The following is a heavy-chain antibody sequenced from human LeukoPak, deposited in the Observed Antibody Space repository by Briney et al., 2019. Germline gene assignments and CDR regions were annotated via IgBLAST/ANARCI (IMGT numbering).Heavy chain of an antibody. V-gene: IGHV7-4-1*02. CDR2: INTNTGHP. CDR3: ARDDPESGHFDY. J-gene: IGHJ4*02. D-gene: IGHD3-10*01. CDR1: GYIFTSYA. Sequence: ASVKVSCKVSGYIFTSYALNWVRQAPGQGLEWLGWINTNTGHPTYAQGFRGRFVLSLDTSVSTAYPQISSLKTEDSAAYYCARDDPESGHFDYWGQGTLVTVSS.